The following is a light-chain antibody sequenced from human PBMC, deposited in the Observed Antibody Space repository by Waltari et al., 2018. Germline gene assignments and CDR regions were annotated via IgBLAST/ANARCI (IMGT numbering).Light chain of an antibody. CDR1: QSLTKKY. Sequence: EIVLTQSPGTLSLSPGERATLSCRASQSLTKKYLAWYQQKPGQAPRLLIYGASSRAAGIPDRFSGSGSGTDFILTISRLEPEDFALYYCQQYGSSVMYTFGQGTKVEIK. J-gene: IGKJ2*01. V-gene: IGKV3-20*01. CDR2: GAS. CDR3: QQYGSSVMYT.